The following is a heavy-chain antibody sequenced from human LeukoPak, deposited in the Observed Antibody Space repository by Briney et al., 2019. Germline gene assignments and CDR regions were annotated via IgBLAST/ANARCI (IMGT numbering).Heavy chain of an antibody. Sequence: GESLKISCKGSGNSFTNNWIAWVRQMPGKGLEWMGIVSPENSETHYSPAFQGQVTISVDRSITTAYLQWNSLKASDTAMYYCVKRRNNVYETSPWDPDYWGQGTLVTVSS. D-gene: IGHD2-2*01. J-gene: IGHJ4*02. V-gene: IGHV5-51*01. CDR2: VSPENSET. CDR3: VKRRNNVYETSPWDPDY. CDR1: GNSFTNNW.